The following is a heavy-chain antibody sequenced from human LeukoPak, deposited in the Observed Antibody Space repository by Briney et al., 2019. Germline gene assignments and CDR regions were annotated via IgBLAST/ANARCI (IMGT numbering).Heavy chain of an antibody. J-gene: IGHJ5*02. D-gene: IGHD3-22*01. CDR3: ARPYYYDSRIDP. CDR2: IYSSGTT. V-gene: IGHV4-4*08. Sequence: PSETLSLTCTVSGVSLSSYSWSWIRQPPGKGLEWIGYIYSSGTTNYNPSLQSRVTISVDTSNSPLSLTLSSVTAADPAVYYCARPYYYDSRIDPWDQGMLATASS. CDR1: GVSLSSYS.